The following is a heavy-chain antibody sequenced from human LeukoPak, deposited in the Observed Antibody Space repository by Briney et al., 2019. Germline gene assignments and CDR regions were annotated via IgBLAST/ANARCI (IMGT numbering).Heavy chain of an antibody. CDR3: ARGALAYCGGDCYPGSPYRDTHFDY. V-gene: IGHV1-69*13. J-gene: IGHJ4*02. Sequence: GASVKVSCKASGGTFSSYAISWVRQAPGQGLEWMGGIIPIFGTANYAQKFQGRVTITADESTSTAYMELSSLRSEDTAVYYCARGALAYCGGDCYPGSPYRDTHFDYWGQGTLVTVSS. CDR1: GGTFSSYA. CDR2: IIPIFGTA. D-gene: IGHD2-21*01.